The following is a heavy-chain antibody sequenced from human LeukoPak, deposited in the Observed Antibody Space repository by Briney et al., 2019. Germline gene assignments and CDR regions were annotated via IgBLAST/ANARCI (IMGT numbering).Heavy chain of an antibody. CDR1: GFTFSSYG. V-gene: IGHV3-23*01. CDR3: ARGGDYVDY. CDR2: ISGSGGST. Sequence: GGTLRLSCAASGFTFSSYGMSWVRQAPGKGLEWVSAISGSGGSTYYADSVKGRCTISRDNSKNTLYLQMNSLRAEDTAVYYCARGGDYVDYCGQGTLVTVSS. J-gene: IGHJ4*02.